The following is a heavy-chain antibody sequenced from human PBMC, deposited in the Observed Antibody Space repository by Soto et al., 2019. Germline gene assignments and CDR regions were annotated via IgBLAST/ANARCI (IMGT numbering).Heavy chain of an antibody. J-gene: IGHJ4*02. CDR1: GGSISSGDYH. D-gene: IGHD3-22*01. CDR2: IYYSGST. Sequence: SETLSLTCTVSGGSISSGDYHWSWIRQPPGKGLEWIGYIYYSGSTYYNPSLKSRVTISVDTSKNQFSLKLSSVTAADTAVYYCARVGDYYDSSGYSDYWGQGTLVTVSS. V-gene: IGHV4-30-4*01. CDR3: ARVGDYYDSSGYSDY.